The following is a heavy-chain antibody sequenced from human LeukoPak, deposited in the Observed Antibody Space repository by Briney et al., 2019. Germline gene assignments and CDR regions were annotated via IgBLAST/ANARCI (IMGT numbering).Heavy chain of an antibody. Sequence: TGGSLRLSCAASGYTFSGYAMSWVRQAPGKGLEWVSGIHASGYSTDYADSVKGRFTVSRDNSKNILYLQMNSLRAEDTAVYYCVKGPGSDFWSGSYPFDYWGQGTLVTVSS. V-gene: IGHV3-23*01. CDR3: VKGPGSDFWSGSYPFDY. D-gene: IGHD3-3*01. CDR1: GYTFSGYA. CDR2: IHASGYST. J-gene: IGHJ4*02.